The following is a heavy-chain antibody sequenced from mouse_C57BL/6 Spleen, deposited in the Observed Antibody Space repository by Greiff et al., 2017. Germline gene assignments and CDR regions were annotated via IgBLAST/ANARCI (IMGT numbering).Heavy chain of an antibody. CDR1: GYTFTSYT. Sequence: QVQLQQSGAELARPGASVKMSCKASGYTFTSYTMHWVKQRPGQGLEWIGYINPSSGYTKYNQKFKDKATLTADKSSSTAYMQLSSLTSEDSAVYYCARVGDGSRIDYWGQGTTLTVSS. CDR2: INPSSGYT. V-gene: IGHV1-4*01. J-gene: IGHJ2*01. D-gene: IGHD1-1*01. CDR3: ARVGDGSRIDY.